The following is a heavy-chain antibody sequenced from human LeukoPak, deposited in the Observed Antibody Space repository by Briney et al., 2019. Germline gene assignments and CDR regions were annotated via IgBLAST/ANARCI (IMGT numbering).Heavy chain of an antibody. J-gene: IGHJ5*02. D-gene: IGHD5-18*01. CDR2: INPSGGST. V-gene: IGHV1-46*01. Sequence: ASVKVSCKASGYTFTSYYMHWVRQAPGQGLEWMGIINPSGGSTSYAQKFQGRVTMTEDTSTDTAYMELSSLRSEDTAVYYCATGGYSYGSKGWFDPWGQGTLVTVSS. CDR1: GYTFTSYY. CDR3: ATGGYSYGSKGWFDP.